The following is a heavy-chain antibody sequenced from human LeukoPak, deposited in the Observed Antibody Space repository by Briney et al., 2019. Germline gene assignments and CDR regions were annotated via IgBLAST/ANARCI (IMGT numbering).Heavy chain of an antibody. CDR3: AKDLVAVAGTRVSYYYGMDV. D-gene: IGHD6-19*01. J-gene: IGHJ6*02. Sequence: GGSLRLSCAASGFTFNNYAMRWVGQAPGKGLEWVSSISGTGGSTYYANSVKGRFTISRDNSKNALSLQMNSLRAEDTAVYYCAKDLVAVAGTRVSYYYGMDVWGQGTTVTVSS. CDR2: ISGTGGST. CDR1: GFTFNNYA. V-gene: IGHV3-23*01.